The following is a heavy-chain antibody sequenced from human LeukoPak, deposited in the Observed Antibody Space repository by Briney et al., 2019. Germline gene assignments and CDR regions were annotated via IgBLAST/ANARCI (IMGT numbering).Heavy chain of an antibody. D-gene: IGHD2-15*01. J-gene: IGHJ6*03. Sequence: PGGSLRLSCAASGFTFSSYEMNWVRQAPGKGLEWVSYISSSGSTIYYADSVKGRFTISRDNAKNSLYLQMNSLRAEDTAVYYCARARVVVVAAPYYYYMDVWGKGTTVTVSS. V-gene: IGHV3-48*03. CDR2: ISSSGSTI. CDR3: ARARVVVVAAPYYYYMDV. CDR1: GFTFSSYE.